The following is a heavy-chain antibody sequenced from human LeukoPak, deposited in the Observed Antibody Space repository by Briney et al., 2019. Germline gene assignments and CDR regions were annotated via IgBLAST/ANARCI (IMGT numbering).Heavy chain of an antibody. D-gene: IGHD3-10*01. CDR1: GLIYPGYS. CDR2: IVSSGSTI. V-gene: IGHV3-48*02. J-gene: IGHJ2*01. Sequence: PGWTLRHSLAATGLIYPGYSWNGVGQPPGKGLEWLSYIVSSGSTIYSEASVKGGFTVSRDNAKNSLYLQMNSLRDEDTAVYYCVRTVLGVSSYYDLWGRGTLVTVSS. CDR3: VRTVLGVSSYYDL.